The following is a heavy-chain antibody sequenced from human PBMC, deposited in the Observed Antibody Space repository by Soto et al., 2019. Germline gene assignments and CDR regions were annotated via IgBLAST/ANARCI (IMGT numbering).Heavy chain of an antibody. V-gene: IGHV1-69*02. CDR1: GGTLSSYT. J-gene: IGHJ4*02. D-gene: IGHD2-15*01. Sequence: QVQLVQSGAEVKKPGSSVKVSCKASGGTLSSYTFSWVRQAPGQGLEWMGRIIPNLGITNYAQKFQGRITIIVDNSTSTAYMELSSLRSEDTAVYYCARGKGYCIGASSPVFDYWGQGTLVTVSS. CDR2: IIPNLGIT. CDR3: ARGKGYCIGASSPVFDY.